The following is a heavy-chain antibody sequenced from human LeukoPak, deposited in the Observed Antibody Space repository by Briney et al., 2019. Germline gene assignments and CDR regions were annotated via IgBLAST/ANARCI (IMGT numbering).Heavy chain of an antibody. V-gene: IGHV3-74*01. J-gene: IGHJ4*02. Sequence: TGGSLRLSCAASGFTFSSYWMRWVRQAPGKGLVWVSRINSDGSSTSYADSVKGRFTISRDNAKNTLYLQMNSLRAEDTAVYYCARGSYYDSSGYYPTDYWGQGTLVTVSS. CDR2: INSDGSST. D-gene: IGHD3-22*01. CDR1: GFTFSSYW. CDR3: ARGSYYDSSGYYPTDY.